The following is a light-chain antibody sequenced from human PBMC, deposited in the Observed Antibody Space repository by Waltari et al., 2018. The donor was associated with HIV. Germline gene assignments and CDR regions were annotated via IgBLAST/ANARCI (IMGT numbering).Light chain of an antibody. CDR2: LGS. Sequence: IVMTQSPLYLTATPGEPASISCRSSPSLLHSNGYNYLDWYLQKPGQSPHLLIYLGSNRASGVPDRFSGSGSGTDFTLKISRVEAEDVGVYYCMQALQTPRTFGQGTKLEIK. CDR1: PSLLHSNGYNY. V-gene: IGKV2-28*01. CDR3: MQALQTPRT. J-gene: IGKJ2*01.